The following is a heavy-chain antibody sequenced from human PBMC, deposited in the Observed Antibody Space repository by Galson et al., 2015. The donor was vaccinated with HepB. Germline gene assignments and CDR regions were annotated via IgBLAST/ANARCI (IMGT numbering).Heavy chain of an antibody. Sequence: SLRLSCAASGFTFGDYAMSWFRQAPGKGLEWVGFIRSKAYGGTTEYAASVKGRFTISRDDSKSIAYLQMNSLKTEDTAVHYCTRDLSRFLEWFTNQFDYWGQGTLVTVSS. CDR3: TRDLSRFLEWFTNQFDY. V-gene: IGHV3-49*03. CDR2: IRSKAYGGTT. CDR1: GFTFGDYA. D-gene: IGHD3-3*01. J-gene: IGHJ4*02.